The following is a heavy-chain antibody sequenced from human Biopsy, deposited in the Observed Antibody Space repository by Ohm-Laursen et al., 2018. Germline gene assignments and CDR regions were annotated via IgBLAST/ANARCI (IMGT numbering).Heavy chain of an antibody. V-gene: IGHV1-24*01. Sequence: GASVKVSCNVSGYTLNELSMHWVRQVPGKGLEWMGGFAPENGKTVYAQNFQARVSLTEDTSTDTAYMELRRLRSEDTAVYYCAADINVWNVNYWGQGTQVTVSS. J-gene: IGHJ4*02. CDR2: FAPENGKT. CDR3: AADINVWNVNY. D-gene: IGHD1-1*01. CDR1: GYTLNELS.